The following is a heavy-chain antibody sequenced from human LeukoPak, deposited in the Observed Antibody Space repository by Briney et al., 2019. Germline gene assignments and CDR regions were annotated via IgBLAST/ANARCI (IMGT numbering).Heavy chain of an antibody. V-gene: IGHV4-34*01. CDR3: AREPSPGYCSSTSCRGYYGMDA. J-gene: IGHJ6*02. CDR1: GGSFSGYY. CDR2: INHSGST. D-gene: IGHD2-2*01. Sequence: SETLSLTCAVYGGSFSGYYWSWIRQPPGKGLEWIGEINHSGSTNYNPSLKSRVTISVDTSKNQFSLKLSSVTAADTAVYYCAREPSPGYCSSTSCRGYYGMDAWGQGTTVTVSS.